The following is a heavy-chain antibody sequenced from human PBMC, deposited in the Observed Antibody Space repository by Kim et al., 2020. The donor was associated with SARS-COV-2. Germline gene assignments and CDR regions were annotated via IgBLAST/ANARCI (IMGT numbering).Heavy chain of an antibody. CDR2: ISYDGSNK. CDR3: ARAPHYYDSSGYYWAFDY. V-gene: IGHV3-30-3*01. CDR1: GFTFSSYA. Sequence: GGSLRLSCAASGFTFSSYAMHWVRQAPGKGLEWVAVISYDGSNKYYADSVKGRFTISRDNSKNTLYLQMNSLRAEDTAVYYCARAPHYYDSSGYYWAFDYWGQGTLVTVSS. J-gene: IGHJ4*02. D-gene: IGHD3-22*01.